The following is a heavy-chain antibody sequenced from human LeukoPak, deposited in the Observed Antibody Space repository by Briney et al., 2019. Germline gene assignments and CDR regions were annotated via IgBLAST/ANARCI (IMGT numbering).Heavy chain of an antibody. CDR1: GFTFSSYG. Sequence: GGTLRLSCAASGFTFSSYGMSWVRQAPGKGLEWVSAISGSGGSTYYADSVKGRFTISRDNSKNTLYLQMNSLRAEDTAVYYCARAYYYDNYAFDIWGQGTMVTVSS. D-gene: IGHD3-22*01. V-gene: IGHV3-23*01. CDR2: ISGSGGST. J-gene: IGHJ3*02. CDR3: ARAYYYDNYAFDI.